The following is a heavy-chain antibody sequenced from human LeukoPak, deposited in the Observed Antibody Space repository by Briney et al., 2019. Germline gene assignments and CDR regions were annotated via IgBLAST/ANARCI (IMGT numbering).Heavy chain of an antibody. D-gene: IGHD2-2*01. CDR1: GYTFTSYG. CDR3: ARDRYCSSTSCDDY. Sequence: GASVKVSCKASGYTFTSYGISWARQAPGQGLEWMGWISAYNGNTNYAQKLQGRVTMTTDTSTSTAYMELRSLRSDDTAVYYCARDRYCSSTSCDDYWGQGTLVTVSS. V-gene: IGHV1-18*01. CDR2: ISAYNGNT. J-gene: IGHJ4*02.